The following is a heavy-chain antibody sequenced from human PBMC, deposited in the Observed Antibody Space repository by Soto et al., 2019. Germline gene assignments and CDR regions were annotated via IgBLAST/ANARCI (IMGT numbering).Heavy chain of an antibody. CDR1: GGSFSGYY. D-gene: IGHD2-21*02. CDR3: ARGGYGGNSGLGHFDY. J-gene: IGHJ4*02. CDR2: IIYSGST. V-gene: IGHV4-34*01. Sequence: QVQLQQWGAGLLKPSETLSLTCAVYGGSFSGYYWSWIRQPPGKGLEWIGEIIYSGSTNYNPSLKSRVTISIDPSKNQVSLKLSSVTAADTAVYYCARGGYGGNSGLGHFDYWGQGTLVNVSS.